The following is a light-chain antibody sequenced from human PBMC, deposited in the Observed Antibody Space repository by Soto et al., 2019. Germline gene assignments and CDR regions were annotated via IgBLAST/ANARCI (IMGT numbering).Light chain of an antibody. CDR3: QQYNNWPLT. CDR1: HSLSSY. J-gene: IGKJ4*01. Sequence: IVMAHSPATLSVSAGERAALSCRASHSLSSYLAWYQQKPGQAPRLLIYGASTRATGIPARFSGSVSGTEFTLTISSLQSEDFAVYFCQQYNNWPLTFGGGTKVDIK. V-gene: IGKV3-15*01. CDR2: GAS.